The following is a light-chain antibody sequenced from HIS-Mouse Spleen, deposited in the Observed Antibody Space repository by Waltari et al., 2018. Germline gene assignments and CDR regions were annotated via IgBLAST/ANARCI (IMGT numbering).Light chain of an antibody. J-gene: IGLJ3*02. Sequence: NFMLTQPHSVSESPGKTVTISCTGSSGSISSNYVQWYQQRPGSAPTHVTYEDNQRPPGGPDRCSGSIDSSSNSASLTISGLKTEDEADYYCQSYDSSNHAVFGGGTKLTVL. CDR2: EDN. CDR1: SGSISSNY. CDR3: QSYDSSNHAV. V-gene: IGLV6-57*02.